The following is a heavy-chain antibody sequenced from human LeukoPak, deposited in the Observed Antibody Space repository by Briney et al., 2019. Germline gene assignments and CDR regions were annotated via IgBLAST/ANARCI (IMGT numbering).Heavy chain of an antibody. Sequence: GGSLRLSCAASGFIFDDYAMHWVRQAPGKGLEWVSGISWNSGSIGYADSVKGRFTISRDNAKNSLYLQMNSLRAEDTALYYCAKDGYGSGSYYHYGMDVWGQGTTVTVSS. J-gene: IGHJ6*02. V-gene: IGHV3-9*01. CDR2: ISWNSGSI. CDR3: AKDGYGSGSYYHYGMDV. CDR1: GFIFDDYA. D-gene: IGHD3-10*01.